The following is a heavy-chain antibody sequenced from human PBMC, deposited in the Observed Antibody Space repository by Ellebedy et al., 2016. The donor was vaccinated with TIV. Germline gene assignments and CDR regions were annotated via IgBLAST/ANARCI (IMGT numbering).Heavy chain of an antibody. CDR2: IYYSGST. CDR3: AKHKNSGWYYAFDI. D-gene: IGHD6-19*01. J-gene: IGHJ3*02. V-gene: IGHV4-39*01. Sequence: SETLSLTXTVSGDSISSTFYYWGWIRQPPGEGLEWIGTIYYSGSTYYNPSLKSRVTISVDTSKNQFSLKLSSVTAADTAVYYCAKHKNSGWYYAFDIWGQGTMVTVSS. CDR1: GDSISSTFYY.